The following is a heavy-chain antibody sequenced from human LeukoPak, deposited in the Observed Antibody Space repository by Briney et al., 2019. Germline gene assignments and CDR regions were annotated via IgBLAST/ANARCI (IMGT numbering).Heavy chain of an antibody. V-gene: IGHV3-9*01. CDR2: ISWNSGSI. J-gene: IGHJ4*02. Sequence: PGGSLRLSCSASGFTFDDYAMHWVRHAPGKGLEWVSGISWNSGSIAYGDSVRGRFTISRDNAKNSLYLQMNSLRAEDTAVYYCARVATGYSSSWYNYRSFDYWGQGTLVTVSS. D-gene: IGHD6-13*01. CDR3: ARVATGYSSSWYNYRSFDY. CDR1: GFTFDDYA.